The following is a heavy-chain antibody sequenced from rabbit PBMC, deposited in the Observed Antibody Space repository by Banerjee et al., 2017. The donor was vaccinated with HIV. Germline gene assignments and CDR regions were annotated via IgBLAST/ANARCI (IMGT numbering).Heavy chain of an antibody. V-gene: IGHV1S45*01. CDR2: IYPDYGTT. CDR3: ARGGVWHATRLDF. Sequence: QEQLVESGGGLVTLGGSLKLSCKASGIDFSTYGVSWVRQAPGRGLEWIAYIYPDYGTTDYASWAKGRFTISKTSSTTVTLQMTSLTAADTATYFCARGGVWHATRLDFWGPGTLVTVS. J-gene: IGHJ3*01. CDR1: GIDFSTYG. D-gene: IGHD4-1*01.